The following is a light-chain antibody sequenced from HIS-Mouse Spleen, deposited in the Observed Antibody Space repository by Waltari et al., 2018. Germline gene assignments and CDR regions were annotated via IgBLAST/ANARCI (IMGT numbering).Light chain of an antibody. CDR1: NIGSKS. Sequence: SYVLTQPPSVSVAPGKTARITCGGNNIGSKSVHWYQQKPGQAPVLVVYDDSDRPSGIRARFSGSNSGNTATLTISRVEAGDEADYYCQVWDSSSDHVVFGGGTKLTVL. CDR3: QVWDSSSDHVV. CDR2: DDS. V-gene: IGLV3-21*03. J-gene: IGLJ2*01.